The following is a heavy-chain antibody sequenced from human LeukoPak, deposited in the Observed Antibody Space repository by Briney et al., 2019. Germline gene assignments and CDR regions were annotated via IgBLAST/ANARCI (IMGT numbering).Heavy chain of an antibody. J-gene: IGHJ3*02. CDR1: GGSICSYH. CDR2: IYYSGST. D-gene: IGHD3-9*01. Sequence: SETLSLTCTVSGGSICSYHWSWIPQPPGKGLEGIGYIYYSGSTNYNPPLKTRVTISVDTSKNQFSLKLSSVTAADKAVYYCARVSDYDILTGYWGAFDIWGQGTMVTVSS. CDR3: ARVSDYDILTGYWGAFDI. V-gene: IGHV4-59*01.